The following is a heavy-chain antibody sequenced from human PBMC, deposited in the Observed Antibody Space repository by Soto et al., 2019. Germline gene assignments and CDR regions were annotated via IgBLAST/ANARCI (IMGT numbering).Heavy chain of an antibody. J-gene: IGHJ6*02. V-gene: IGHV3-30-3*01. Sequence: GGSLRLSCAASGFTFSSYAMHWVRQAPGKGLEWVAVISYDGSNKYYADSVKGRFTISRDNSKNTLYLQMNSLRAEDTAVYYCARDHITMIVIGGMDVWGQGTTVTVSS. CDR1: GFTFSSYA. CDR2: ISYDGSNK. CDR3: ARDHITMIVIGGMDV. D-gene: IGHD3-22*01.